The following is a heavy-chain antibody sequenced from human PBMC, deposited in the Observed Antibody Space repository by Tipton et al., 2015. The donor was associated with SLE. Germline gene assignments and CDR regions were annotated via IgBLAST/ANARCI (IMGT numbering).Heavy chain of an antibody. J-gene: IGHJ4*02. CDR2: INPSGGST. D-gene: IGHD6-19*01. Sequence: QLVQSGAEVKKPGASVKVSCKASGYTFTSYYMHWVRQAPGQGLEWMGIINPSGGSTSYAQKFQGRVTITADESTSTAYMVLSSLRSEDTAVYYCARVIAVAGTGFDYWGQGTLVTVSS. V-gene: IGHV1-46*01. CDR3: ARVIAVAGTGFDY. CDR1: GYTFTSYY.